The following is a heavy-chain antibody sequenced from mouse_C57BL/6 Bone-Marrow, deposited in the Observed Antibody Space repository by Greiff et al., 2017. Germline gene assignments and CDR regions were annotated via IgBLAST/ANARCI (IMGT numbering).Heavy chain of an antibody. CDR3: AKRALYGYFDV. Sequence: VQLQESGPGLVQPSQSLSITCTVSGFSLTSYGVHWVRQSPGKGLEWLGVIWRGGSTDYNAAFMSRLSITQDNSNSQVFFKMNSLQADDTARYYCAKRALYGYFDVWGTGTTVTVSS. CDR1: GFSLTSYG. CDR2: IWRGGST. V-gene: IGHV2-5*01. J-gene: IGHJ1*03.